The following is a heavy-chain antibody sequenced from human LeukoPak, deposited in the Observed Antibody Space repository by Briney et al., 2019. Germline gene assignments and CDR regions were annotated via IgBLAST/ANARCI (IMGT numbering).Heavy chain of an antibody. V-gene: IGHV1-18*01. CDR2: ISAYNGNT. D-gene: IGHD2-2*01. J-gene: IGHJ5*02. CDR1: GYTFTSYG. Sequence: ASVKVSCKASGYTFTSYGISWVRQAPGQGLEWMGWISAYNGNTNYAQKLQGRVTMTTDTSTSTAYMELRSLRSDDTAVYYSARDRGCSSTSCYLGWFDPWGQGTLVTVSS. CDR3: ARDRGCSSTSCYLGWFDP.